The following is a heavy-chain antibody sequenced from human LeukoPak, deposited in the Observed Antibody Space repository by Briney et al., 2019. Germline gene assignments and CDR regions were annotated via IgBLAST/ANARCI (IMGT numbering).Heavy chain of an antibody. CDR3: AKATLDDFWSGYY. D-gene: IGHD3-3*01. Sequence: GGSLRLSCAASGFTFSSYAMSWVRQAPGKGLEWVSSISGSGGSTYYADSVKGRFTISRDNSKNTLYLQMNSLRAEDTAVYYCAKATLDDFWSGYYWGQGTLVTVSS. CDR2: ISGSGGST. CDR1: GFTFSSYA. J-gene: IGHJ4*02. V-gene: IGHV3-23*01.